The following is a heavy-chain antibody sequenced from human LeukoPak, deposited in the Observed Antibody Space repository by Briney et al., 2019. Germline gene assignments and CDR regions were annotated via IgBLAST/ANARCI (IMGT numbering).Heavy chain of an antibody. J-gene: IGHJ2*01. CDR2: INHSGST. V-gene: IGHV4-34*01. CDR3: ARGGLNWYFDL. CDR1: GGSFSGYY. D-gene: IGHD3/OR15-3a*01. Sequence: PSETLSLTCAVYGGSFSGYYWSWIRQPPVKGLEWIGEINHSGSTNYNPSLKSRVTISVDTSKNQFSLKLSSVTAADTAVYYCARGGLNWYFDLWGRGTLVTVSS.